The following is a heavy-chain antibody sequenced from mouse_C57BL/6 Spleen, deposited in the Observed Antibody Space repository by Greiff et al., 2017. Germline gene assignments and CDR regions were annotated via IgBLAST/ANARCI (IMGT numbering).Heavy chain of an antibody. CDR2: IDPEDGET. CDR3: ARGREFDYGMDY. D-gene: IGHD1-1*01. CDR1: GFTFKGYY. Sequence: EVQLQQSGAELVKPGASVKLSCKASGFTFKGYYMHWVKQRTGQGLEWIGRIDPEDGETKYDAKFKGKATMTADTSSNTAYMQLSSLTSEDTAVYYCARGREFDYGMDYWGQGTTVTVSS. V-gene: IGHV14-2*01. J-gene: IGHJ2*01.